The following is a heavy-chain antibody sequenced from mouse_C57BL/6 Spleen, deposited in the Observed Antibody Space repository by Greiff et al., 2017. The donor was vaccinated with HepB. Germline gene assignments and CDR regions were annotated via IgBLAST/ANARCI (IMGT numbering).Heavy chain of an antibody. CDR1: GYTFTSYW. V-gene: IGHV1-61*01. J-gene: IGHJ2*01. Sequence: VQLQQPGAELVRPGSSVKLSCKASGYTFTSYWMDWVKQRPGQGLEWIGNIYPSDSETHYNQKFKDKATLTVDKSSRPAYMQLSSLTSEDSTVYYCARQDYYGMDYWGQGTTLTVSS. CDR2: IYPSDSET. D-gene: IGHD1-1*01. CDR3: ARQDYYGMDY.